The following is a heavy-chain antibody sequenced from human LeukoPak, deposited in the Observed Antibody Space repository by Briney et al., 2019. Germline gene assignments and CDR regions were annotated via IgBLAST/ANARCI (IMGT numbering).Heavy chain of an antibody. V-gene: IGHV3-7*01. Sequence: GGSLRLSCAASGFTFSSYWMSWVRQAPGKGLEWVANIKQDGSEKYYVDSVKGRFTISRDNAKNSLYLQMNSLRAEDTAVYYCARDPYSGNYGTYYYYYMDVWGKGTTVTISS. CDR1: GFTFSSYW. J-gene: IGHJ6*03. D-gene: IGHD1-26*01. CDR2: IKQDGSEK. CDR3: ARDPYSGNYGTYYYYYMDV.